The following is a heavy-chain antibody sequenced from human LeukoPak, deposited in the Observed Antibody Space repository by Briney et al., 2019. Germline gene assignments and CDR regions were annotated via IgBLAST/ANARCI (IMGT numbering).Heavy chain of an antibody. V-gene: IGHV1-18*01. J-gene: IGHJ4*02. CDR3: ARDRSGGIAVAGTAGDFDY. Sequence: GASVKVSCKASGYTFTSYGISWVRQAPGQGLEWMGWISAYNGNTNYAQKLQGRVTMTTDTSTSTAYMELRSLRSDDTAVYYCARDRSGGIAVAGTAGDFDYWGQGTLVTVSS. D-gene: IGHD6-19*01. CDR1: GYTFTSYG. CDR2: ISAYNGNT.